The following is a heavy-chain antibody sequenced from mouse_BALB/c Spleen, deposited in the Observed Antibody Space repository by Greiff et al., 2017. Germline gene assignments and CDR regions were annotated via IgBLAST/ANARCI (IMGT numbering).Heavy chain of an antibody. CDR2: ISDGGSYT. V-gene: IGHV5-4*02. J-gene: IGHJ4*01. CDR1: GFTFSDYY. Sequence: EVMLVESGGGLVKPGGSLKLSCAASGFTFSDYYMYWVRQTPEKRLEWVATISDGGSYTYYPDSVKGRFTISRDNAKNNLYLQMSSLKSEDTAMYYCARARYYAMDYWGQGTSVTVSS. CDR3: ARARYYAMDY.